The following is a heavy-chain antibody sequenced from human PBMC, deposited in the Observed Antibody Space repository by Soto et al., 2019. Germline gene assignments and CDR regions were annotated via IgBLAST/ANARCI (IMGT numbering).Heavy chain of an antibody. Sequence: QVQLVQSGAEVKKPGSSVKVSCKASGGTFSSDSFSWVRQAPGQGLEWMGGIIPMFDTPIYAQKFQDRVTITADESTSTAYMQMSSLRSGDTPAVYCARSGGLDRDFNYWGQGSLVTVSS. V-gene: IGHV1-69*12. CDR3: ARSGGLDRDFNY. J-gene: IGHJ4*02. CDR2: IIPMFDTP. CDR1: GGTFSSDS. D-gene: IGHD2-15*01.